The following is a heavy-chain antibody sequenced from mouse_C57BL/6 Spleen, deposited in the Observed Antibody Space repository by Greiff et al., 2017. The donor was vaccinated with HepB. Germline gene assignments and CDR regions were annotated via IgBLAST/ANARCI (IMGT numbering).Heavy chain of an antibody. CDR3: ARPGPDYYGSSDPYFDY. D-gene: IGHD1-1*01. V-gene: IGHV5-6*01. CDR1: GFTFSSYG. Sequence: EVKLMESGGDLVKPGGSLKLSCAASGFTFSSYGMSWVRQTPDKRLEWVATISSGGSYTYYPDSVKGRFTISRDNAKNTLYLQMSSLKSEDTAMYYCARPGPDYYGSSDPYFDYWGQGTTLTVSS. CDR2: ISSGGSYT. J-gene: IGHJ2*01.